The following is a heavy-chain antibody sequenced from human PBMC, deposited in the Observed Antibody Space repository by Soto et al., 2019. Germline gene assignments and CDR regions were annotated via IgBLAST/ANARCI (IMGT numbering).Heavy chain of an antibody. CDR2: IYYSGST. CDR1: GGSISSSGYY. D-gene: IGHD6-19*01. CDR3: ARHQWLVNNWFDP. V-gene: IGHV4-39*01. J-gene: IGHJ5*02. Sequence: LETLSLTCTVSGGSISSSGYYWSWIRQPPGKGLERIGSIYYSGSTYYNPSLKSRVTISVDTSKNQLSLKLSSVTAADTAVYYCARHQWLVNNWFDPWGQGTLVTVSS.